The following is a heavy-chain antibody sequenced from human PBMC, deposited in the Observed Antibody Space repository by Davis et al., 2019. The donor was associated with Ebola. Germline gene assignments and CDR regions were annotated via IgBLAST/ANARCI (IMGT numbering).Heavy chain of an antibody. CDR2: INSGGGT. D-gene: IGHD3-10*01. Sequence: PGGSLRLSCAASGFTFSSYSMNWVRQAPGKGLEWVSVINSGGGTFYADSVKGRFTISRDNSKNTLYLQMNSLRADDTALYYCARGRGGFWGQGTMVTVSS. J-gene: IGHJ3*01. CDR3: ARGRGGF. V-gene: IGHV3-53*01. CDR1: GFTFSSYS.